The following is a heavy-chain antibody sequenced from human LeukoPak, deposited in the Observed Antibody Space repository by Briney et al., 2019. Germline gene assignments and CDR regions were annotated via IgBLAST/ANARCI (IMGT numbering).Heavy chain of an antibody. V-gene: IGHV4-39*01. Sequence: PGGSLRLSCAASGFTFSSYGMSWVRQPPGKGLEWIGSIYYSGSTYYNPSLKSRVTISVDTSKNQFSLKLSSVTAADTAAYYCARMDYYDSSGLGWYFDLWGRGTLVTVSS. D-gene: IGHD3-22*01. CDR1: GFTFSSYG. CDR3: ARMDYYDSSGLGWYFDL. J-gene: IGHJ2*01. CDR2: IYYSGST.